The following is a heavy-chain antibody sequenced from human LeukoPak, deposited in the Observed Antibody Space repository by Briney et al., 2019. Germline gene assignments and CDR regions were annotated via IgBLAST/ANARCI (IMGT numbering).Heavy chain of an antibody. V-gene: IGHV3-30*03. D-gene: IGHD1-26*01. CDR3: ATASGTYSSTY. CDR1: GFAFSTYA. Sequence: GGSLRLSCAASGFAFSTYAMHWVRQAPGQGLEWVAVISYDGSNEYYADSVKGRFTISRDNSKNTLYLQMNSLRAEDTAVYYCATASGTYSSTYWGQGTLVTVSS. CDR2: ISYDGSNE. J-gene: IGHJ4*02.